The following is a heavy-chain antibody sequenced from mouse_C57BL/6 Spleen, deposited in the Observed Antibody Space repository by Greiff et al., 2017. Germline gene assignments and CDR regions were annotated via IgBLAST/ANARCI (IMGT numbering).Heavy chain of an antibody. D-gene: IGHD2-4*01. CDR1: GSTFTSYW. J-gene: IGHJ3*01. Sequence: QVQLQQPGAELVKPGASVKLSCKASGSTFTSYWMQWVKQRPGQGLEWIGEIDPSDSYTNYNQKFKGKATLTVDTSSSTAYMQLSSLTSEDSAVYYCAYYDYEGFAYWGQGTLVTVSA. CDR3: AYYDYEGFAY. CDR2: IDPSDSYT. V-gene: IGHV1-50*01.